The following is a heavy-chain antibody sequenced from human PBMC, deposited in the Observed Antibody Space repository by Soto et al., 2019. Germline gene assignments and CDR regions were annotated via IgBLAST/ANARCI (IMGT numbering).Heavy chain of an antibody. CDR2: ISYDGSNK. D-gene: IGHD3-10*01. J-gene: IGHJ4*02. V-gene: IGHV3-30*18. CDR3: AKDLWGMDGSGASPGLGSGGDY. CDR1: GFTFSSYG. Sequence: GESLKISCAASGFTFSSYGMHWVRQAPGKGLEWVAVISYDGSNKYYEDSVKGRFTISRDNSKNTLYLQMNSLRAEDTAVYYCAKDLWGMDGSGASPGLGSGGDYWGQGTLVTVSS.